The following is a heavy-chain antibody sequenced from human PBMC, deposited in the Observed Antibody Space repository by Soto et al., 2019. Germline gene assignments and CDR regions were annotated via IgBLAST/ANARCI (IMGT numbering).Heavy chain of an antibody. CDR2: IIPIFGTA. CDR1: GGTFSSYA. D-gene: IGHD3-22*01. J-gene: IGHJ2*01. Sequence: ASVKVSCKASGGTFSSYAISWVRQAPGQGLEWMGGIIPIFGTANYAQKFQGRVTITADESTSTAYMELSSLRSEDTAVYYCARDCNGYYDSSGYYWYFDLWGRGTLVTVSS. V-gene: IGHV1-69*13. CDR3: ARDCNGYYDSSGYYWYFDL.